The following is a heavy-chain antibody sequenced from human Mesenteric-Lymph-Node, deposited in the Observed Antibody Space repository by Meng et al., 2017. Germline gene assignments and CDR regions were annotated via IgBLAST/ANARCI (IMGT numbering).Heavy chain of an antibody. Sequence: QVQLVQAGAEVKMPGASVKVSCKASGYTFTSYDINWVRQATGQGLEWMGWMSPNSGNTGYAQKFQGTVTMTRDTSISTAYMELRSLTSEDTVVYYCATYPGLGGWGQGTLVTVSS. J-gene: IGHJ4*02. V-gene: IGHV1-8*01. CDR1: GYTFTSYD. CDR3: ATYPGLGG. D-gene: IGHD3-16*01. CDR2: MSPNSGNT.